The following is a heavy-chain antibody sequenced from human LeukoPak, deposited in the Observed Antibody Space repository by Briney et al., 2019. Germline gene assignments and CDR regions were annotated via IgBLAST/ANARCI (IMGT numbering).Heavy chain of an antibody. Sequence: GGSLRLSCAASGFSFSSYAMHWVRQPPGKGLEWVAVISFDGSEKYYADSVKGRFTISRDNSKNTLYLQVNSLRTEDTAVYYCARARYGTYWGELAYWGQGTLVTVSS. CDR2: ISFDGSEK. V-gene: IGHV3-30*04. CDR1: GFSFSSYA. CDR3: ARARYGTYWGELAY. D-gene: IGHD7-27*01. J-gene: IGHJ4*02.